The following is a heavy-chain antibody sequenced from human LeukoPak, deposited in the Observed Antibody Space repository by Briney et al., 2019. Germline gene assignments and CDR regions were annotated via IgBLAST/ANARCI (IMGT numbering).Heavy chain of an antibody. V-gene: IGHV3-7*01. CDR1: GFTFSSYW. CDR2: IKQDGSEK. J-gene: IGHJ3*02. D-gene: IGHD6-25*01. Sequence: GGSLRLSCAASGFTFSSYWVSWVRQAPGKGLEWVANIKQDGSEKYYVDSVKGRFTISRDNAKNSLYLQMNSLRAEDTAVYYCASGFTFILGAFDIWGQGTMVTVSS. CDR3: ASGFTFILGAFDI.